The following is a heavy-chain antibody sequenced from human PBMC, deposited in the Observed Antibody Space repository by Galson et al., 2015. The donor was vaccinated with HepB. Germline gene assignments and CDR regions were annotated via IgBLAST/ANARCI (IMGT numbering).Heavy chain of an antibody. V-gene: IGHV3-73*01. CDR1: GFTFSGSD. Sequence: SLRLSCAASGFTFSGSDVHWVRQASGKGREWVGHIRGRPDNYATAYAASVKGRFTISRDDSETTAYLQMSTLRTEDTAVYYCFGEGGYWGQGTLVTVSS. CDR2: IRGRPDNYAT. J-gene: IGHJ4*02. D-gene: IGHD3-3*01. CDR3: FGEGGY.